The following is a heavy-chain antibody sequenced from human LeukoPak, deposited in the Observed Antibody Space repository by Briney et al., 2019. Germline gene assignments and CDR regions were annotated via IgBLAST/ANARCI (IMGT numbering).Heavy chain of an antibody. J-gene: IGHJ6*02. CDR3: AVFLEWQGATYYGMDV. V-gene: IGHV3-48*02. D-gene: IGHD3-3*01. CDR1: GFTFSSYS. CDR2: ISRSSRTI. Sequence: GGSLRLSCAASGFTFSSYSMNWVRQAPGKGLEWVSYISRSSRTIYYADSVKGRFTISRDNAKNSLYLQMNSLRDEDTAVYYCAVFLEWQGATYYGMDVWGQGTTVTVSS.